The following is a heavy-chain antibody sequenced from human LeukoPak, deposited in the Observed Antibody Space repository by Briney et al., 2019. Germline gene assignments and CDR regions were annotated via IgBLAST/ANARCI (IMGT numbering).Heavy chain of an antibody. Sequence: SETLSLTCTVSGGSISSGDYYWSWIRQPPGKGLEWIGYIHYSGSTYYNPSLKSRVTISVDTSKNQFSLKLSSVTAADTAVYYCAGGFWSGYMTGDYWGQGTLVTVSS. D-gene: IGHD3-3*01. CDR2: IHYSGST. V-gene: IGHV4-30-4*08. CDR3: AGGFWSGYMTGDY. CDR1: GGSISSGDYY. J-gene: IGHJ4*02.